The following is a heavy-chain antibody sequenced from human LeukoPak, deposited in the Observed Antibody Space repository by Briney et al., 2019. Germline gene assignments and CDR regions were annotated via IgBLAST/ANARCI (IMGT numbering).Heavy chain of an antibody. D-gene: IGHD3-10*01. CDR1: VVSMNGYY. V-gene: IGHV4-4*07. CDR2: VDSGGNT. CDR3: ARAPHFFDARGSRYYFDS. J-gene: IGHJ4*02. Sequence: ASETLSLTCSVSVVSMNGYYWSWLRQSAGNRLEWIGHVDSGGNTNYNPSLESRVTMSVDTSKKQFSLKLTSVTAADTAVYYCARAPHFFDARGSRYYFDSWGQGALVTVSS.